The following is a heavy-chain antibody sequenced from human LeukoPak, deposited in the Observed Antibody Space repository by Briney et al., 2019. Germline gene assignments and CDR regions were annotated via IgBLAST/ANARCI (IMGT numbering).Heavy chain of an antibody. J-gene: IGHJ4*02. CDR1: GFTFSSYE. CDR2: ISSSGSTI. CDR3: AREIAPYIRLGELSSYFDY. Sequence: PGGSLRLSCAASGFTFSSYEMNWVRQAPGKGLEWVSYISSSGSTIYYADSVKGRFTISRDNAKNSLYLQMNSLRAEDTAVYYCAREIAPYIRLGELSSYFDYWGQGTLVTVSS. D-gene: IGHD3-16*02. V-gene: IGHV3-48*03.